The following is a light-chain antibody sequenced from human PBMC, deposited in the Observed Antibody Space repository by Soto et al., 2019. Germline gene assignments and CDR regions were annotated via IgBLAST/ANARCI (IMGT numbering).Light chain of an antibody. CDR2: NNN. CDR3: AAWDDSLNGHVV. V-gene: IGLV1-44*01. J-gene: IGLJ2*01. Sequence: QSALTQPPSASGTPGQRVTISCSGSSSNIGSNTVNWYQQLPGTAPKLLIYNNNQRPSGVPDRFSGSKSGTSASLAISGLQSEDEADYHCAAWDDSLNGHVVFGGGTKLTVL. CDR1: SSNIGSNT.